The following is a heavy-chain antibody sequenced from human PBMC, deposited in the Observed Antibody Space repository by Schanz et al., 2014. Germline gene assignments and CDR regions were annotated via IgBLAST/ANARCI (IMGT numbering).Heavy chain of an antibody. D-gene: IGHD1-26*01. V-gene: IGHV3-7*03. CDR1: GFTFSNYW. J-gene: IGHJ4*02. CDR3: AKDLGTRGVGATLDY. CDR2: IKHDGSEK. Sequence: EVQLVESGGGLVQPGGSLRLSCAASGFTFSNYWMSWVRQAPGKGLEWVAYIKHDGSEKYHVDSVKGRFTISRDNFNDIVYLQMNGLRAEDTAKYFCAKDLGTRGVGATLDYWGQGTLVTVSS.